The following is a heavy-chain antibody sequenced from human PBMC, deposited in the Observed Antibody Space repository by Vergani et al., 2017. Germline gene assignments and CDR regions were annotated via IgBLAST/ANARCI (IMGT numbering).Heavy chain of an antibody. D-gene: IGHD2-15*01. V-gene: IGHV3-30*02. CDR3: AKGGGGYCSGGTCYPEY. J-gene: IGHJ4*02. CDR2: IRSDESRR. Sequence: QVQLVESGGGVVQPGGSLRLSCAASGFTFNSYGMHWVRQAPGKGRELVASIRSDESRRYYGDSMEGPFTISRDNSKNTLYLLMKSLKPEDTAVYYCAKGGGGYCSGGTCYPEYWGQGTLVIVSS. CDR1: GFTFNSYG.